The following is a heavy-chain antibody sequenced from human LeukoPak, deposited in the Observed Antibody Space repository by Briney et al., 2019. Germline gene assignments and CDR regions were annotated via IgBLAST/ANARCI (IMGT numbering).Heavy chain of an antibody. D-gene: IGHD7-27*01. J-gene: IGHJ4*02. CDR2: VYYSGST. CDR1: GDFITAYY. V-gene: IGHV4-59*01. CDR3: ASNTGTVFDY. Sequence: SETLSLTCTVSGDFITAYYWSWIRQPPGKGLEWIGYVYYSGSTEYNPSLRSRVTISLDMSKHQFSLNLTSVTAADAAVYYCASNTGTVFDYWGQGALVTVSS.